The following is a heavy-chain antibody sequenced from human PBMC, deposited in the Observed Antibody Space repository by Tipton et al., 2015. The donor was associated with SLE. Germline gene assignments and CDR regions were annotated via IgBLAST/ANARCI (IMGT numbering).Heavy chain of an antibody. J-gene: IGHJ4*02. CDR1: GYIFSSYG. Sequence: QLVQSGAEVKKPGASGKVSCRASGYIFSSYGISWVRQAPGQGLEWMGWISTYNGNTNYTQKLQGRVTMTTDTSTGTAYMELRSLRSDDTAVYYFARDVAAAFDYWGQGTLVTVSS. V-gene: IGHV1-18*01. D-gene: IGHD6-13*01. CDR2: ISTYNGNT. CDR3: ARDVAAAFDY.